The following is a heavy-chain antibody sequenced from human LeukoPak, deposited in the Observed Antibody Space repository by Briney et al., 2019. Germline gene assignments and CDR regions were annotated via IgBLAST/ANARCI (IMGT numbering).Heavy chain of an antibody. V-gene: IGHV4-30-2*01. CDR1: GGSISSGGYS. CDR2: VYHGGST. D-gene: IGHD3-16*02. J-gene: IGHJ4*02. Sequence: PSETLSLTCAVSGGSISSGGYSWSWIRQPPGKGLEWIGYVYHGGSTYYNPSLKSRVTISVDRSKNQFSLKLSSVTAADTAVYYCARAFRPTYDYVWGSYRYNLQFDYWGQGTLVTVSS. CDR3: ARAFRPTYDYVWGSYRYNLQFDY.